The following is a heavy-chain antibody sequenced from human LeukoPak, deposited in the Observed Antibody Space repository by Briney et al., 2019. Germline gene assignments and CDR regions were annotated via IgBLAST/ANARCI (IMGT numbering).Heavy chain of an antibody. V-gene: IGHV3-15*01. CDR2: IKSKTDGGTT. Sequence: GGALMQSFGASVLTSRNAWMGTGRQAPGKGVECDGRIKSKTDGGTTDYAAPVKSRFTISRDDSKNTLYLQMNSLKTEDTAVYYCTTEIRYEWLFDYWGQGTLVTVSS. D-gene: IGHD3-3*01. CDR3: TTEIRYEWLFDY. J-gene: IGHJ4*02. CDR1: VLTSRNAW.